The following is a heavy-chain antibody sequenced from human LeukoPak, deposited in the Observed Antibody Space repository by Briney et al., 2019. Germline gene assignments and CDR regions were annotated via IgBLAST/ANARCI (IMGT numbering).Heavy chain of an antibody. J-gene: IGHJ4*02. CDR2: TFSSGAT. V-gene: IGHV4-59*08. CDR1: GTSMGGYY. D-gene: IGHD5-24*01. Sequence: SQSLSLTCILAGTSMGGYYCTWIRHPPGEGLEWIWQTFSSGATTYNPSLKSRVTISVDTSRSQFSLSLSSVTAADTAVYSCARRSKNGYFLDSWGQGILVTVSS. CDR3: ARRSKNGYFLDS.